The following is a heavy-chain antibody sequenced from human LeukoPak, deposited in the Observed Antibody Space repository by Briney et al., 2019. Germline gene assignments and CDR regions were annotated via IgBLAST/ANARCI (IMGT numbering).Heavy chain of an antibody. CDR3: ARVAPGSWDRHFDY. CDR2: ISAYNGNT. V-gene: IGHV1-18*04. J-gene: IGHJ4*02. D-gene: IGHD6-13*01. CDR1: GYTFTSYG. Sequence: EASVKVSCKASGYTFTSYGISWVRQAPGQGLEWMGWISAYNGNTNYAQKLQGRVTMTTDTSTSTAYMELRSLRSDDTAVYYCARVAPGSWDRHFDYWGQGTLVTVSS.